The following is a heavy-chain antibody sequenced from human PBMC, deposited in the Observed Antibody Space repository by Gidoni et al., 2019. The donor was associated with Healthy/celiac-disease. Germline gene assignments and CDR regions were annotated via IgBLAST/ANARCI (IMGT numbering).Heavy chain of an antibody. CDR3: ARGSVGMAPGGY. CDR1: GYTFTSYG. J-gene: IGHJ4*02. V-gene: IGHV1-18*04. CDR2: ISAYNGNT. Sequence: GYTFTSYGLSWVRQAPGQGREWMGWISAYNGNTNYAQKLQSRVTMTTDTSTSTAYMELRSLRSDDTAVYYCARGSVGMAPGGYWGQGTLVPVSS. D-gene: IGHD3-10*01.